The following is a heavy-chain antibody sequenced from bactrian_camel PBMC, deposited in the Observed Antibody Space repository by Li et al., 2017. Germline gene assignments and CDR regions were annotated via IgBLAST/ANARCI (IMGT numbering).Heavy chain of an antibody. CDR3: ALRTDDCAGASAALFHY. J-gene: IGHJ4*01. V-gene: IGHV3S53*01. CDR2: IDSDGRI. Sequence: HVQLVESGGGSVQAGGSLRVTCAASGATYRTTCVVWFRQAPGKEREGVAGIDSDGRITYADSVKGRFTITRDNAKGTVYLQMSGLRGWDTAKYYCALRTDDCAGASAALFHYWGQGTQVTVS. D-gene: IGHD1*01. CDR1: GATYRTTC.